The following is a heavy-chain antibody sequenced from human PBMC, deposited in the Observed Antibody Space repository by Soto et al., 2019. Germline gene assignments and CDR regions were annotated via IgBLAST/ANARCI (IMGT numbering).Heavy chain of an antibody. Sequence: GGSLRLSCAASGFTFSSYAMSWVRQAPGKGLEWVSAISGSGGSTYYADSVKGRFTISRDNSKNTLYLQMNSLRAEDTAVYYCAKDPLSGWGATNDYWGQGTLVTVSS. CDR3: AKDPLSGWGATNDY. D-gene: IGHD1-26*01. V-gene: IGHV3-23*01. CDR1: GFTFSSYA. J-gene: IGHJ4*02. CDR2: ISGSGGST.